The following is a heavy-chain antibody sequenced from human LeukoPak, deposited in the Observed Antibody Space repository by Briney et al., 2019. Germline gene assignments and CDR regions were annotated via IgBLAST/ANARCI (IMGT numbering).Heavy chain of an antibody. Sequence: GGSLRLSCAASGFTFSSYWMHWVRQAPGKGLVWVSRINSDGSSTSYANSVKGRFTISRDNAKNTLYLQMNSLRAEDTAVYCCARAGYDYVWGSYLVDYWGQGTLVTVSS. CDR3: ARAGYDYVWGSYLVDY. V-gene: IGHV3-74*01. CDR1: GFTFSSYW. CDR2: INSDGSST. D-gene: IGHD3-16*02. J-gene: IGHJ4*02.